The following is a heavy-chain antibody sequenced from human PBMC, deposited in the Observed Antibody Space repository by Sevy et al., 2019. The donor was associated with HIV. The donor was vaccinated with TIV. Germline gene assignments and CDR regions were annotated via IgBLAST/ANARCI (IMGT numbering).Heavy chain of an antibody. V-gene: IGHV3-30*04. Sequence: GGSLRLSCAASGFTFSEYGMHWVRQAPGKGLEWVAVISHDGRNYKYNADFVKGRFTISRDNSRNTLYLQMNSRRAEDTAIYDCARDRGEILRSAFKSWGQGTLVTVSS. J-gene: IGHJ5*02. CDR1: GFTFSEYG. D-gene: IGHD3-10*01. CDR3: ARDRGEILRSAFKS. CDR2: ISHDGRNYK.